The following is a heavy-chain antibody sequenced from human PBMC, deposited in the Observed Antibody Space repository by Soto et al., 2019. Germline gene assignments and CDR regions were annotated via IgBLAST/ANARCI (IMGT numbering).Heavy chain of an antibody. V-gene: IGHV6-1*01. J-gene: IGHJ6*03. Sequence: SQTLSLTCAISEDSVSSNSAAWNWIRQSPSRGLEWLGRTYYRSKWYNDYAVSVKSRITINPDTSKIQFSLQLNSVTPEDTAVYYCAREGVAAAGTEHYYYYYMDVWGKGTTVTVSS. CDR1: EDSVSSNSAA. CDR2: TYYRSKWYN. CDR3: AREGVAAAGTEHYYYYYMDV. D-gene: IGHD6-13*01.